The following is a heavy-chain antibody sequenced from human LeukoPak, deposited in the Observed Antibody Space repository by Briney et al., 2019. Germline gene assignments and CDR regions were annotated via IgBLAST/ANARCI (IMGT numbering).Heavy chain of an antibody. D-gene: IGHD3-10*01. V-gene: IGHV1-69*06. CDR3: ARDLADGSGSHDY. J-gene: IGHJ4*02. Sequence: EASVKVSCKASGGTFSSYAISWVRQAPGQGLEWMGGIIPIFGTANYAQKFQGRVTITADKSTSTAYMELSSLRSEDTAVYYCARDLADGSGSHDYWGQGTLVTVSS. CDR2: IIPIFGTA. CDR1: GGTFSSYA.